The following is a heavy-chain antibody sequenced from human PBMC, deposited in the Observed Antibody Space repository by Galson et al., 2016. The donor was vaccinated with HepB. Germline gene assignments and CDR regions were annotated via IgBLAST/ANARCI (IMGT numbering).Heavy chain of an antibody. CDR3: VTYYYDSVGYSY. CDR1: GLTFSRFW. V-gene: IGHV3-74*01. D-gene: IGHD3-22*01. CDR2: INSDGTST. J-gene: IGHJ4*02. Sequence: SLRLSCAASGLTFSRFWMHWVRQVPGKGLEWVSHINSDGTSTDYADSVKGRFTISRDNAKNTLYLQMDSLGAEDTAVYYCVTYYYDSVGYSYWVQGTLVTVAS.